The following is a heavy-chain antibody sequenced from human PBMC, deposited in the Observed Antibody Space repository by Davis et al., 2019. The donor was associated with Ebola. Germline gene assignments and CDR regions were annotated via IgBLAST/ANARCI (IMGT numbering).Heavy chain of an antibody. J-gene: IGHJ6*04. CDR1: GFTFDDYA. CDR3: AKSGLSFGVVKYHYGMDV. V-gene: IGHV3-23*01. CDR2: ISGSGGST. Sequence: GGSLRLSCAASGFTFDDYAMHWVRQAPGKGLEWVSAISGSGGSTYYADSVKGRFTISRDNSKKTLYLQMNNLRAEDTAVYYCAKSGLSFGVVKYHYGMDVWGKGTTVTVSS. D-gene: IGHD3-3*01.